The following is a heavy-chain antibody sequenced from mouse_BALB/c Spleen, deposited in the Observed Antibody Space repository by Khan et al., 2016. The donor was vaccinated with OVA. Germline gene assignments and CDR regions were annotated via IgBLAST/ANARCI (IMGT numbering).Heavy chain of an antibody. D-gene: IGHD1-2*01. CDR2: IWGDGTT. CDR3: GIIYYGLAWFPY. J-gene: IGHJ3*01. V-gene: IGHV2-3*01. CDR1: GLSLINYG. Sequence: QVQLKESGPGLVAPSQSLSITCTVSGLSLINYGVSWIRQPPGKGLEWLGVIWGDGTTNYHSALKPRLSISKDNSKSQVFLQLTSLQTDDTATYCWGIIYYGLAWFPYWSHWTLVTVSA.